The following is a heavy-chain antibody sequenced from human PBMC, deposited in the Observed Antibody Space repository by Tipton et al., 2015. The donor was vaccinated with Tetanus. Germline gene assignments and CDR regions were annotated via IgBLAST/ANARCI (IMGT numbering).Heavy chain of an antibody. V-gene: IGHV4-61*08. Sequence: TLSLTCTVSGGSLRSGDHYWSWIRQPPGKGLEWLAYISSGGSTKSNYSLKSRITMSRDTSKNQFSLKLASVTAADTAVYYCARRGDYVFYYESSGYLWGAAFDIWGQGTMVSVSA. CDR1: GGSLRSGDHY. D-gene: IGHD3-22*01. CDR2: ISSGGST. CDR3: ARRGDYVFYYESSGYLWGAAFDI. J-gene: IGHJ3*02.